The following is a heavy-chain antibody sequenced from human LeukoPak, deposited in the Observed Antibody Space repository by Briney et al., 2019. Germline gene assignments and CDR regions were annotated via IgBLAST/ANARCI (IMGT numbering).Heavy chain of an antibody. CDR3: ARAGRFGETAFDI. CDR2: IIPIFGTA. D-gene: IGHD3-10*01. Sequence: ASVKVSCKASGGTFSSYAISWVRQAPGQGLEWMGGIIPIFGTANYAQKFQGRVTITADKSTSTAYMELSSLRSEDTAVYYCARAGRFGETAFDIWGQGTMVTVSS. V-gene: IGHV1-69*06. J-gene: IGHJ3*02. CDR1: GGTFSSYA.